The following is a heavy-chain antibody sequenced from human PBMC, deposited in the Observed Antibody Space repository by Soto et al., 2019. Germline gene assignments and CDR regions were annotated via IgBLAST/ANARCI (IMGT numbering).Heavy chain of an antibody. D-gene: IGHD2-2*01. CDR3: ARHNDRGDIVVVPAALIDY. CDR2: IYYRGST. V-gene: IGHV4-39*01. J-gene: IGHJ4*02. CDR1: GGSISSSSYY. Sequence: PSETLSLTCIVSGGSISSSSYYWGWVRQPPGKGLEWIGNIYYRGSTYYSPSLKSRVTISVDTSKNQFSLKLSSVTAADTAVYYCARHNDRGDIVVVPAALIDYWGQGSLVTVAS.